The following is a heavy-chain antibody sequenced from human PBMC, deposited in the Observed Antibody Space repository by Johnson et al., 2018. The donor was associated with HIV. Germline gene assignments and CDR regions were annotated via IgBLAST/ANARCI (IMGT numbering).Heavy chain of an antibody. Sequence: QVQLVESGGGVVQPGRSLRLSCAASGFSFSTYNMHWVRHAPGRGLEWVAFISYSGSDTYYVDSVKGRFTVSRDNSENTLFLQMNSLRVEDTAVYYCAKDLRQVAVNDVFDIWGQGTMVTVSS. D-gene: IGHD6-19*01. V-gene: IGHV3-30*18. J-gene: IGHJ3*02. CDR1: GFSFSTYN. CDR2: ISYSGSDT. CDR3: AKDLRQVAVNDVFDI.